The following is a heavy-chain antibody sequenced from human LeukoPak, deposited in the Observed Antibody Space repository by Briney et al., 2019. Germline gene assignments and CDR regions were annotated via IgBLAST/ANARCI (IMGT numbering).Heavy chain of an antibody. CDR3: ARGPRRTIFGVVIMEVWASDY. V-gene: IGHV3-30*04. J-gene: IGHJ4*02. CDR1: GFTFSSYA. Sequence: PGGSLRLSCAASGFTFSSYAMHWVRQAPGKGLEWVAVISYDGSNKYYADSVKGRFTISRDNSKNTLYLQMNSLRAEDTAVYYCARGPRRTIFGVVIMEVWASDYWGQGTLVTVSS. D-gene: IGHD3-3*01. CDR2: ISYDGSNK.